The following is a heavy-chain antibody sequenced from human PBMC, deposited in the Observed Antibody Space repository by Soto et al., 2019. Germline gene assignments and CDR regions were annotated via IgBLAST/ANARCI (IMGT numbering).Heavy chain of an antibody. CDR1: GGSISSSSFY. J-gene: IGHJ4*02. D-gene: IGHD6-19*01. CDR3: ARGDSFSGWY. Sequence: QLQLQESGPGLVKPSETLSLTCTVSGGSISSSSFYWGWIRQPPGKRLEWIGSIYYSGSIYYNPSLQNRVTISVDTSRNQFSLRLRSVTAADTAVYYCARGDSFSGWYWGQGTLVTVSS. CDR2: IYYSGSI. V-gene: IGHV4-39*01.